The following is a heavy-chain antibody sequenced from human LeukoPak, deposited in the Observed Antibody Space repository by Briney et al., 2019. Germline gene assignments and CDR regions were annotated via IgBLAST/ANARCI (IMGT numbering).Heavy chain of an antibody. D-gene: IGHD6-13*01. CDR1: GFTFSSYW. V-gene: IGHV3-7*01. Sequence: GGSLRLSCAASGFTFSSYWMSWVRQAPGKGLEWVANIKQDGSEKYYVDSVKGRFTISRDNAKNSLYLQMNSLRAEDTAVYYCARGAGASGGRDYYSDCWGQGILVAVSS. CDR2: IKQDGSEK. J-gene: IGHJ4*02. CDR3: ARGAGASGGRDYYSDC.